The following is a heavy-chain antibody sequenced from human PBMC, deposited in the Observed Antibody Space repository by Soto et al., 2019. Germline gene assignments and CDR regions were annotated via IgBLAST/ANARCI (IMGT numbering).Heavy chain of an antibody. D-gene: IGHD4-17*01. Sequence: GGSLRLSCAASGFTFSSYAMHWVRQAPGKGLEWVAVISYDGSNKYYADSVKGRFTISRDNSKNTLYLQMNSLRAEDTAVYYCARAAYGDYYFDYWGQGTLVTVSS. CDR3: ARAAYGDYYFDY. CDR2: ISYDGSNK. CDR1: GFTFSSYA. V-gene: IGHV3-30-3*01. J-gene: IGHJ4*02.